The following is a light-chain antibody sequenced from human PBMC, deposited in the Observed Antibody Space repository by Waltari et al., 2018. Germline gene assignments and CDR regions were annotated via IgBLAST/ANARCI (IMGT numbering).Light chain of an antibody. CDR3: NSRDSSGNLFV. CDR1: RPRSYY. CDR2: GKN. Sequence: SSELTQDPAVSVALGQTVRHTCQGDRPRSYYASWYQQKPGQAPVLVIYGKNNRPSRIPDRFSGSSSGNTASLTITGAQAEDEADYYCNSRDSSGNLFVFGTGTKVTVL. V-gene: IGLV3-19*01. J-gene: IGLJ1*01.